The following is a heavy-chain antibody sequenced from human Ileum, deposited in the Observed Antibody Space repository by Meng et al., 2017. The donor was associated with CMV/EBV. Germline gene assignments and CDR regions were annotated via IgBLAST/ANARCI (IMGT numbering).Heavy chain of an antibody. Sequence: GESLKISCVASGFTFGSYDMHFVHQPPGKGLEWVGLIRYDGHNANNADSVKGRFTISRDNSKNTLFVQMNSLRAEDTAVYYCAKERRLGSTYYFDSSGYYFDHWGQGTLVTVSS. CDR2: IRYDGHNA. D-gene: IGHD3-22*01. CDR3: AKERRLGSTYYFDSSGYYFDH. CDR1: GFTFGSYD. J-gene: IGHJ4*02. V-gene: IGHV3-30*02.